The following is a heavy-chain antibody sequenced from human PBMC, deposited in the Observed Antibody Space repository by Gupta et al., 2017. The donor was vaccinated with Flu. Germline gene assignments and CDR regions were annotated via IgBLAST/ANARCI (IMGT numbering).Heavy chain of an antibody. V-gene: IGHV3-33*01. CDR2: IWYDGSNE. CDR1: GFTFSHYG. Sequence: ASGFTFSHYGMHWVRQAPGKGLEWVAVIWYDGSNEYYADSVKDRFTISRDNDKNTLHLQMESLRAEDTAVYYCARKYDDSNYAFDCWGQGTLVTGSS. CDR3: ARKYDDSNYAFDC. J-gene: IGHJ4*02. D-gene: IGHD4-4*01.